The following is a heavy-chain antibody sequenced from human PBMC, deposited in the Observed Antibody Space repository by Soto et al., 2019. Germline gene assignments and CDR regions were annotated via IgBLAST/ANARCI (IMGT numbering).Heavy chain of an antibody. CDR3: VEGWNDF. CDR2: IKSKADGGAR. Sequence: EVQLVESGGDLVKPGGSLRLSCVTSGFMFSSAWMSWVRQAPGKGLEWVGRIKSKADGGARDYAAPVKGRFSISRDDSKNTLYLQINSRRAEDTAVYYCVEGWNDFWGQGTLVTVSS. J-gene: IGHJ4*02. CDR1: GFMFSSAW. V-gene: IGHV3-15*01. D-gene: IGHD1-1*01.